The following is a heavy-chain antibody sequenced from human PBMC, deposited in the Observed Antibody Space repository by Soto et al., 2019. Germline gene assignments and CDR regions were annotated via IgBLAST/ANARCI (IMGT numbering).Heavy chain of an antibody. CDR1: GVTVSSNY. CDR2: IYSGGST. J-gene: IGHJ4*02. CDR3: ARHGYNYGGGYFDY. V-gene: IGHV3-66*04. Sequence: EVQLVESGGGLVQPGESLRLSCAASGVTVSSNYMSWVRQAPGKGLEWVSVIYSGGSTYYADSVKGRFTIYRVNSKNTLYLQMNSLRAEETAVYYCARHGYNYGGGYFDYWGQGTLVTVSS. D-gene: IGHD5-18*01.